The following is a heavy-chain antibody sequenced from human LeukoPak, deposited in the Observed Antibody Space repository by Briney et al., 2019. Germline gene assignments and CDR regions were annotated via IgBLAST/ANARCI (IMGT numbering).Heavy chain of an antibody. J-gene: IGHJ6*03. CDR2: IKQDGSEK. V-gene: IGHV3-7*01. CDR1: GFTFSSYW. D-gene: IGHD3-10*01. Sequence: GGSLRLSCAASGFTFSSYWMSWVRQAPGKGLEWVANIKQDGSEKYYVDSVKGRFTISRDNAKNSLYLQMNSLRAEDTAVYYCVRDRDPGGYYYMDVWGKGTTVTVSS. CDR3: VRDRDPGGYYYMDV.